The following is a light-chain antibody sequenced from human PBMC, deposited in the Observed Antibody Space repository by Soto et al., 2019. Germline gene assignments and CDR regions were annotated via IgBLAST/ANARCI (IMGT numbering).Light chain of an antibody. J-gene: IGLJ1*01. CDR1: SSDIAAYDY. Sequence: QSALTQPASVSGSPGQSITISCTGSSSDIAAYDYVSWYQQRPVKAPKLMIFDVTNRPSGVSDRFSGSKSGNTASLTISGLQTEDEVDYYCRSYTSSSTPYVFGTGTKLTVL. CDR2: DVT. CDR3: RSYTSSSTPYV. V-gene: IGLV2-14*01.